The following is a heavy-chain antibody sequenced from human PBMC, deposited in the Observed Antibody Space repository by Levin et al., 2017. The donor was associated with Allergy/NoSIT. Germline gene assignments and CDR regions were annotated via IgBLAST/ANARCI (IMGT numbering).Heavy chain of an antibody. V-gene: IGHV3-11*01. CDR1: GFIFSDFY. Sequence: GESLKISCAASGFIFSDFYVTWIRQAPGKGLEWISYISTTGSDIDYADSVKGRFTVSRDNAKNSVYLQMNSLRAEDTAVYYCSVLYYWGQGTLVTVSS. D-gene: IGHD2-15*01. CDR2: ISTTGSDI. CDR3: SVLYY. J-gene: IGHJ4*02.